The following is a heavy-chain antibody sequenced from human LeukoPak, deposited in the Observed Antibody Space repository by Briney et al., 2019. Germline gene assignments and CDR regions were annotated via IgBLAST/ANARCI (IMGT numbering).Heavy chain of an antibody. Sequence: SQTLSLTCTVSGGSISSGSYYWSWIRQPAGKGLEWIGRIYTSGSTNYNPSLKSRVTISVDTSKNQFSLKLSSVTAADTAVYYCASPDLVGGHAFDIWGQGTMVTVSS. V-gene: IGHV4-61*02. CDR1: GGSISSGSYY. CDR3: ASPDLVGGHAFDI. J-gene: IGHJ3*02. CDR2: IYTSGST. D-gene: IGHD5-12*01.